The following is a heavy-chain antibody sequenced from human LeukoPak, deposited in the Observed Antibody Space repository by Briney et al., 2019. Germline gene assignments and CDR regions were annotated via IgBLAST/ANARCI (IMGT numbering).Heavy chain of an antibody. CDR2: ISGSGGST. D-gene: IGHD6-19*01. CDR3: ARVYSSGWYPTLSY. J-gene: IGHJ4*02. CDR1: GFTFSSYA. Sequence: GGSLRLSCAASGFTFSSYAMSWVRQAPGKGLEWVSAISGSGGSTYYADSVKGRFTISRDNSKNSLYLQMNSLRAEDTAVYYCARVYSSGWYPTLSYWGQGTLVTVSS. V-gene: IGHV3-23*01.